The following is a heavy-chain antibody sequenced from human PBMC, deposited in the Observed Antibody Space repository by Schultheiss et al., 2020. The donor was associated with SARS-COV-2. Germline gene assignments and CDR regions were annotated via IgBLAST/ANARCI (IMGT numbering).Heavy chain of an antibody. J-gene: IGHJ3*02. V-gene: IGHV4-34*01. Sequence: GSLRLSCAVYGGSFSGYYWNWIRQPPGKGLQWIGEINHSGSTNYNPSLKSRVTISVDTSKNQFSLKLSSVTAADTAVYYCASSKGRGAFDIWGQGTMVTVSS. CDR3: ASSKGRGAFDI. CDR1: GGSFSGYY. D-gene: IGHD3-10*01. CDR2: INHSGST.